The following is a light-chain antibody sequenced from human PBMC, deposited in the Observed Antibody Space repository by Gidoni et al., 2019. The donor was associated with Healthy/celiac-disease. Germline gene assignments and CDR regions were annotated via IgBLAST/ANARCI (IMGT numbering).Light chain of an antibody. CDR2: DAS. CDR1: QDISNY. V-gene: IGKV1-33*01. J-gene: IGKJ4*01. CDR3: QQYDNLPALT. Sequence: DIQMTQSPSSLSASVGDRVTITCQASQDISNYLNWYQQKPGKAPKLLLYDASNLETGVPSRFSGSRSGTDFTFTISSLQPEDIATYYCQQYDNLPALTFGGGTKVEIK.